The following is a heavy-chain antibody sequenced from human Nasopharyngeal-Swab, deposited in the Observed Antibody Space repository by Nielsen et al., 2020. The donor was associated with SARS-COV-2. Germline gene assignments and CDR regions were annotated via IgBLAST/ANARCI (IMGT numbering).Heavy chain of an antibody. V-gene: IGHV3-9*01. CDR2: ISWNSGSI. D-gene: IGHD7-27*01. CDR3: AKDSGDILDSTWLPGGY. J-gene: IGHJ4*02. CDR1: GFTFDDYA. Sequence: SLKISCAASGFTFDDYAMHWVRQAPGKGLEWVSGISWNSGSIDYADSVKGRFTISRDNSKNTLYLQMNSLRAEDTAVYYCAKDSGDILDSTWLPGGYWGQGTLVTVSS.